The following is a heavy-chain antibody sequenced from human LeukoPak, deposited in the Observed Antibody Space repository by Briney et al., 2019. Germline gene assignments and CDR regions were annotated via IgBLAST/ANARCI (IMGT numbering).Heavy chain of an antibody. CDR3: ARTHLGIYYYYMDV. CDR2: ISSNGGST. Sequence: GGSLRLSCAASGFTFSNYAMHWVRQAPGKGLEYVSAISSNGGSTYYANSVKGRFTISRDNSKNTLYLQMGSLRAEDMAVYYCARTHLGIYYYYMDVWGKGTTVTVSS. V-gene: IGHV3-64*01. CDR1: GFTFSNYA. D-gene: IGHD5-24*01. J-gene: IGHJ6*03.